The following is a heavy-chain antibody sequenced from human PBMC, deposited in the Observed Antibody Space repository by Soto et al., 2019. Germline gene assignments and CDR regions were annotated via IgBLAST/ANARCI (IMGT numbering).Heavy chain of an antibody. J-gene: IGHJ4*02. Sequence: SETLSLTCTVSGGSISSYYWSWIRQPPGKGLEWIGYIYYSGSTNYNPSLKSRVTISVDTSKNQFSLKLSSVTAADTAVYYCARSYEAMVPFDYWGQGTLVTVSS. V-gene: IGHV4-59*01. CDR2: IYYSGST. D-gene: IGHD5-18*01. CDR1: GGSISSYY. CDR3: ARSYEAMVPFDY.